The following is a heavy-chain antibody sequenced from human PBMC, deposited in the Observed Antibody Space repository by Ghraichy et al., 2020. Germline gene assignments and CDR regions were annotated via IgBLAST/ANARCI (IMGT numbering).Heavy chain of an antibody. CDR1: GFTVSSNY. CDR3: ATDTAMVKLYYYYMDV. CDR2: IYSGGST. Sequence: GGSLRLSCAASGFTVSSNYMSWVRQAPGKGLEWVSVIYSGGSTYYADSVKGRFTISRDNSKNTLYLQMNSLRAEDTAVYYCATDTAMVKLYYYYMDVWGKGTTVTVSS. V-gene: IGHV3-53*01. D-gene: IGHD5-18*01. J-gene: IGHJ6*03.